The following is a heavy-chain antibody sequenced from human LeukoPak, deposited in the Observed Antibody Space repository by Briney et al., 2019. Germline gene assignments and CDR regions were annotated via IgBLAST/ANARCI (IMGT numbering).Heavy chain of an antibody. CDR3: ARAWHYYDSSGYYYGPFDY. CDR2: ISSSGSTI. D-gene: IGHD3-22*01. Sequence: GGSLRLSCAASGFTFSSYSMNWVRQAPGKGLEWVSYISSSGSTIYYADSVKGRFTISRDNAKNSLYLQMNSLRAEDTAVYYCARAWHYYDSSGYYYGPFDYWGQGTLVTVSS. CDR1: GFTFSSYS. J-gene: IGHJ4*02. V-gene: IGHV3-48*04.